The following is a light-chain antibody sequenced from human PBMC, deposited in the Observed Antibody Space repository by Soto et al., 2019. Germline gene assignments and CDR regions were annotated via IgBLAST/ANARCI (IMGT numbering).Light chain of an antibody. J-gene: IGLJ3*02. CDR1: SSDVGGYNY. CDR3: SSYAGSNNLRV. Sequence: QSALTQPPSASGSPGQSVTISCTGTSSDVGGYNYVSWYQQHPGKAPKLMLYDVSKRPSGVPNRFSGSKSGNTASLTVSGLQADDEADYYCSSYAGSNNLRVFGGGTKVTVL. V-gene: IGLV2-8*01. CDR2: DVS.